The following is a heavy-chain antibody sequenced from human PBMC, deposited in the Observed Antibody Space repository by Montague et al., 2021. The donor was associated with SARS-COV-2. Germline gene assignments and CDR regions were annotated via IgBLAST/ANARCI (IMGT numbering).Heavy chain of an antibody. J-gene: IGHJ4*02. CDR3: ARGERGAWYNHYFDY. CDR1: GDSISIYY. Sequence: SETLSLTCTVSGDSISIYYWSWIRQPPGKGLEWVGYVYYSGSTNYNPSLKSRVTISVDTPKNQFSLKLMSVTAADTVVYYCARGERGAWYNHYFDYWGQGALVTVSS. CDR2: VYYSGST. V-gene: IGHV4-59*13. D-gene: IGHD6-19*01.